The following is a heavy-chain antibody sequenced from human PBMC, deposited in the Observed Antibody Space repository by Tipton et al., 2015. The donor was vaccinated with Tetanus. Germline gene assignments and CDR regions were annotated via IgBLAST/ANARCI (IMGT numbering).Heavy chain of an antibody. J-gene: IGHJ2*01. CDR2: IYYSGST. CDR1: GGSISSSSYY. CDR3: ASPYGDYVWYFDL. Sequence: TLSLTCTVSGGSISSSSYYWGWIRQPPGKGLEWIGSIYYSGSTYYNPSLKSRVTISVDTSKNQFSLNLSSVTAADTAVYYCASPYGDYVWYFDLWGRGTLVTVSS. D-gene: IGHD4-17*01. V-gene: IGHV4-39*01.